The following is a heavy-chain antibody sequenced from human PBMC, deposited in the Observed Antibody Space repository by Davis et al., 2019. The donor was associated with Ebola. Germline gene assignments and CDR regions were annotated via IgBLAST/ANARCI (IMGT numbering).Heavy chain of an antibody. CDR3: VRDTYYYYNTMDV. V-gene: IGHV3-33*01. CDR1: GFTLSGYG. J-gene: IGHJ6*04. CDR2: IWYDGRNQ. Sequence: PGGSLRPSCAASGFTLSGYGLHWVRQPPGKGLEWVAVIWYDGRNQYYADAVKGRFTISRDNSKNTLYLQMNSLRAEDTAVYYCVRDTYYYYNTMDVWGKGTAVTVSS.